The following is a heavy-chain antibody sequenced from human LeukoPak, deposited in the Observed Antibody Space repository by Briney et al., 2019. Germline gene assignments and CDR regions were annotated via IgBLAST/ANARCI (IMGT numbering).Heavy chain of an antibody. CDR2: IWYDGNNK. CDR1: GFTFSSYG. V-gene: IGHV3-33*06. Sequence: PGGSLRLSCAASGFTFSSYGTHWVRQAPGKGLEWVAVIWYDGNNKYYADSVKGRFTISRDNSKNTLYLQMNSLRAEDTAVYYCAKDWGYTTMVSYYFDYWGQGTLVTVSS. J-gene: IGHJ4*02. D-gene: IGHD5-18*01. CDR3: AKDWGYTTMVSYYFDY.